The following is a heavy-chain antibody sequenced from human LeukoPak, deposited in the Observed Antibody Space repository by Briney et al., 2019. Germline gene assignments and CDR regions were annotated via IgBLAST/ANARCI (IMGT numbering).Heavy chain of an antibody. CDR2: ISGSGGST. Sequence: GGSLRLSCAASGFTFSSYAMNWVRQAPGKGLEWVSVISGSGGSTYYADSVKGRFTMSRDNSKNTLYLQTNSLRAEDTAVYYCAKERGNGVRGAFDIWGQGTMVTVSS. V-gene: IGHV3-23*01. J-gene: IGHJ3*02. CDR3: AKERGNGVRGAFDI. CDR1: GFTFSSYA. D-gene: IGHD4-17*01.